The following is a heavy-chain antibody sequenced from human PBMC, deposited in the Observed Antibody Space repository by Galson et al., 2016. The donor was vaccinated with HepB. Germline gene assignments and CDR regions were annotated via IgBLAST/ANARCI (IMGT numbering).Heavy chain of an antibody. CDR3: AREVEYSSSQFDY. D-gene: IGHD5-12*01. V-gene: IGHV3-30*02. CDR1: GFTFSNFG. Sequence: SLRLSCAASGFTFSNFGMHWVRQAPGKGLDWVAFIRYDGSDVYYADSVKGRFTISRDNSKNTLDLQMNSLRAEDTAVYYSAREVEYSSSQFDYWGQGNLVTVSS. CDR2: IRYDGSDV. J-gene: IGHJ4*02.